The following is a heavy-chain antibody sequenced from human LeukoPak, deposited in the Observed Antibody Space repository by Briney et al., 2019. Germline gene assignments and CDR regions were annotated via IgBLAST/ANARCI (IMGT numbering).Heavy chain of an antibody. CDR2: ISGSGGST. V-gene: IGHV3-23*01. J-gene: IGHJ4*02. CDR1: GFTFSRYA. CDR3: AKELRWGVRRTSRQYYFDY. D-gene: IGHD4-23*01. Sequence: PGGSLRLSCAASGFTFSRYAMSWVRQAPGKGLEGVSAISGSGGSTYYADSVKGRFTISRDNSKNTLYLKMNSLRAEDTAVYYCAKELRWGVRRTSRQYYFDYWGQGTLVTVSS.